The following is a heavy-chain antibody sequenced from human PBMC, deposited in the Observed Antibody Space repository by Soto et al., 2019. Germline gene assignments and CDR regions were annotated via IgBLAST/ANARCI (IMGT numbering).Heavy chain of an antibody. Sequence: QITLRESGPTLVKATQTLTLTCSFSGFSLSTSGVGVGWIRQPPGKALEWLALLYWDGDRRYSPSLNSRLTIIKDTSKNQVVLTMTNMDSVDTGTYYCAHYTVDTYMDVWGKGTTVTVSS. CDR3: AHYTVDTYMDV. J-gene: IGHJ6*03. CDR2: LYWDGDR. CDR1: GFSLSTSGVG. V-gene: IGHV2-5*02. D-gene: IGHD4-4*01.